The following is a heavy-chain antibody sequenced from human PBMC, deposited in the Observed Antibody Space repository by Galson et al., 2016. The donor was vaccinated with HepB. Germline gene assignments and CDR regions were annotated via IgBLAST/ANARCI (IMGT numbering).Heavy chain of an antibody. J-gene: IGHJ4*02. CDR2: ISYDGSNK. V-gene: IGHV3-30*18. CDR3: AKDGYYYDSSGYYTYYFDY. D-gene: IGHD3-22*01. Sequence: SLRLSCAASGFTFSSYGMHWVRQTPGKGLEWVAVISYDGSNKYYADSVKGRFTISRDNSKNTLYPQMNSLRAEDTAVYYCAKDGYYYDSSGYYTYYFDYWGQGTLVTVSS. CDR1: GFTFSSYG.